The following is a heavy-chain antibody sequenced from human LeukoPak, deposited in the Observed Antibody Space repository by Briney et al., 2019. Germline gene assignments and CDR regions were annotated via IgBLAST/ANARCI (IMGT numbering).Heavy chain of an antibody. CDR2: IKTKTDGGTT. J-gene: IGHJ4*02. D-gene: IGHD3-3*01. Sequence: GGSLRLSCAASGFTFSSYGMTWVRQAPGKGLEWVGRIKTKTDGGTTDYAAPVKGRFSISRDDSKTTLYLQMNSLKTEDTAVYYCTTATNDFWSGYRRWGQGTLVTVSS. CDR3: TTATNDFWSGYRR. V-gene: IGHV3-15*01. CDR1: GFTFSSYG.